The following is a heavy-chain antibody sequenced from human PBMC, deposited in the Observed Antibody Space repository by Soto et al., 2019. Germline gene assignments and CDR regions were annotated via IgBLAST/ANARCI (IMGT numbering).Heavy chain of an antibody. V-gene: IGHV2-5*02. D-gene: IGHD6-19*01. CDR3: ARSLQTGYYSGWSD. Sequence: QITLKESGPALVKPTQTLTLTCTFSGFSLSTSGVGVGWIRQPPGKALEWLSVIYGDDEKRYNASLKSRLAITKDTSKNQVLLTVTNLDPLDTATYFCARSLQTGYYSGWSDWGQGALVTVSS. CDR1: GFSLSTSGVG. CDR2: IYGDDEK. J-gene: IGHJ4*02.